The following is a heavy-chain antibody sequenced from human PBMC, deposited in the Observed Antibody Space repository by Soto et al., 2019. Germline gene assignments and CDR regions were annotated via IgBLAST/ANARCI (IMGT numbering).Heavy chain of an antibody. CDR2: IYYSGST. V-gene: IGHV4-59*08. J-gene: IGHJ4*02. CDR3: ARGPSGDKVDY. D-gene: IGHD7-27*01. Sequence: PSETLSLTCSVSGGSISGYYWSWILQSPGRGLEWIGYIYYSGSTHYNPSLKSRVTISVDSSKNQFSLQLRSVSAADTAVYYCARGPSGDKVDYWGQGTLVTVSS. CDR1: GGSISGYY.